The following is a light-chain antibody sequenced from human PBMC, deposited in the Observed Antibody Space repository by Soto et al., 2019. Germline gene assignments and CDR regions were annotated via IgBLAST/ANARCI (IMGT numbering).Light chain of an antibody. Sequence: QSALTQPPSASGSPGQSVTISCTGTKNDIGVYDFVSWYQHHPGKAPRLIIYEVVQRPSEVPDRFSGSKSGNTASLTVSGFQAADEADYFCKSYAGSNTYVFGSGTKLTVL. CDR2: EVV. CDR1: KNDIGVYDF. J-gene: IGLJ1*01. V-gene: IGLV2-8*01. CDR3: KSYAGSNTYV.